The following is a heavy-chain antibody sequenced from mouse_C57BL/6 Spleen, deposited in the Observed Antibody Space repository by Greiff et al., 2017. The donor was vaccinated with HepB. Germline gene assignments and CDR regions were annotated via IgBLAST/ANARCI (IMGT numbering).Heavy chain of an antibody. CDR1: GFTFSSYA. V-gene: IGHV5-9-1*02. D-gene: IGHD4-1*01. CDR2: ISSGGDYI. J-gene: IGHJ4*01. Sequence: EVKVVDSGEGLVKPGGSLKLSCAASGFTFSSYAMSWVRQTPEKRLEWVAYISSGGDYIYYADTVKGRFTISRDNARNTLYLQMSSLKSEDTAMYYCTRDRDWDPYYYAMDYWGQGTSVTVSS. CDR3: TRDRDWDPYYYAMDY.